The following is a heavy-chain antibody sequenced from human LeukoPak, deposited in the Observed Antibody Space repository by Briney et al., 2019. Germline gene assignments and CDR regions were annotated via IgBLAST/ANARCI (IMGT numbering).Heavy chain of an antibody. CDR1: GDSVSSNSVS. V-gene: IGHV6-1*01. Sequence: SQTLSLTCAISGDSVSSNSVSWNWIRQSPSRGLEWLGRTYYRSKWYYDYALSVKSRITVNPDTSKIQFSLQLNSVTPEDTAVYYCARDRPNSSGWTPLDYWGQGTLVTVSS. D-gene: IGHD6-19*01. CDR2: TYYRSKWYY. CDR3: ARDRPNSSGWTPLDY. J-gene: IGHJ4*02.